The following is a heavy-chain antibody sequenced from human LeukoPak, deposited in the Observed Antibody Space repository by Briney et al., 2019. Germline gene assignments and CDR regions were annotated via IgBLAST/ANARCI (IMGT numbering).Heavy chain of an antibody. CDR1: GDIVSSNSAV. V-gene: IGHV6-1*01. Sequence: SQTLSLTCAICGDIVSSNSAVWNWIRQSPSRGLEWLGRTYYRSKWYNDYAVSVKSRITIKPDTSKNQFSLQLNSATPEDTAVYYCARLGLGGAFDIWGQGTMVTVSS. CDR3: ARLGLGGAFDI. J-gene: IGHJ3*02. CDR2: TYYRSKWYN. D-gene: IGHD2-15*01.